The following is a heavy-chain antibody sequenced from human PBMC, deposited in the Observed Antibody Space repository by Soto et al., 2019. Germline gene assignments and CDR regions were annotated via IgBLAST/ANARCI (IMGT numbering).Heavy chain of an antibody. D-gene: IGHD3-3*01. V-gene: IGHV2-5*02. J-gene: IGHJ4*02. CDR3: AHRVLRTVFGLVTTTAIYFDF. CDR2: IYWDDDK. CDR1: GFSLTTSGVG. Sequence: QITLNESGPTQVKPRQTLTLTCTFSGFSLTTSGVGVGWIRQSPGKAPEWLALIYWDDDKRYSPSLKSRLTITKDPSKNQVVLTMADLDPEDTATYYCAHRVLRTVFGLVTTTAIYFDFWGQGTPVAVSS.